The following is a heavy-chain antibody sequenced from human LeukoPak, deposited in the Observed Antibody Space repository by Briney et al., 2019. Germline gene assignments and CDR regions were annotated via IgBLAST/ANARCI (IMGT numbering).Heavy chain of an antibody. J-gene: IGHJ6*03. CDR3: ARRMYSSTGYYYMDV. V-gene: IGHV1-69*05. D-gene: IGHD6-13*01. CDR1: GGTFSSYA. CDR2: IIPIFGTA. Sequence: SVKVSCKASGGTFSSYAISWVRQAPGQGLEWMGRIIPIFGTANYAQKFQGRVTITTDESTSTAYMELSSLRSEDTAAYYCARRMYSSTGYYYMDVWGKGTTVTVSS.